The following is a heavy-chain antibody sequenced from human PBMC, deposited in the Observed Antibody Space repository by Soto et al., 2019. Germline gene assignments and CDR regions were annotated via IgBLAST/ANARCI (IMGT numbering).Heavy chain of an antibody. CDR3: ASPVAAAGTHLDCDGVDA. J-gene: IGHJ6*01. D-gene: IGHD6-25*01. Sequence: EVQLVESGGGLVQPGGSLRLSCAASGFTFRSYWMHWVRQVPGKGLVWVSRIDSDGSSTNYADSVKGRFTISRDNAKNTVYLQMNSLRTEDTGEYDCASPVAAAGTHLDCDGVDAGGQGTTVTVSS. CDR1: GFTFRSYW. CDR2: IDSDGSST. V-gene: IGHV3-74*01.